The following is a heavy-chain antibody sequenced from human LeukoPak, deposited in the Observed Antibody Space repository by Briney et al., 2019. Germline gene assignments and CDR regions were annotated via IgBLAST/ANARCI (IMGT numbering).Heavy chain of an antibody. D-gene: IGHD1-26*01. J-gene: IGHJ4*02. V-gene: IGHV4-59*12. CDR2: IYHSGST. Sequence: SETLSLTRTVSGGSISSYYWSWIRQPPGKGLEWIGYIYHSGSTYYNSSLKSRVTISVDRSKNQFSLKLSSVTAADTAVYYCARDGIVGAFDYWGQGTLVTVSS. CDR1: GGSISSYY. CDR3: ARDGIVGAFDY.